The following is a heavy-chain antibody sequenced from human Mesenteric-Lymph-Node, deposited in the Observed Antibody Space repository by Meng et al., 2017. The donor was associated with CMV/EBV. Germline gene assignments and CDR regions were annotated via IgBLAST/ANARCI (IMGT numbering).Heavy chain of an antibody. Sequence: LSLTCAASGFPFSTYTMHWVRQAPGKGLEWVSAISYDGSSEYNVDSVKGRFTISRDNSKNTLYLQMNSLRAEDTAVYYCARSHYDFWTGYPGDAFDLWGQGTMVTVSS. D-gene: IGHD3-3*01. CDR1: GFPFSTYT. CDR3: ARSHYDFWTGYPGDAFDL. J-gene: IGHJ3*01. V-gene: IGHV3-30-3*01. CDR2: ISYDGSSE.